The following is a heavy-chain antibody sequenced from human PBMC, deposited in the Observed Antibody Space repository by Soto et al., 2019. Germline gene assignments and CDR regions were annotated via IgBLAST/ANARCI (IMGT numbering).Heavy chain of an antibody. D-gene: IGHD1-20*01. Sequence: QVQLQQWGAGLLKPSETLSLTCAVYGGSFSGYYWSWIRQPPGKGLEWIGEINHSGSTNYNPSLNSRVTTSVDTSKNQFSLKLSSVTAADTAVYYCARVGFNWNDDYYGMDVWGQGTTVTVSS. V-gene: IGHV4-34*01. CDR3: ARVGFNWNDDYYGMDV. J-gene: IGHJ6*02. CDR1: GGSFSGYY. CDR2: INHSGST.